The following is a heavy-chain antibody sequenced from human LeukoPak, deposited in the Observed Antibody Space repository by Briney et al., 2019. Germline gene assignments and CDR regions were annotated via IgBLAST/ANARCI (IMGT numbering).Heavy chain of an antibody. J-gene: IGHJ4*02. Sequence: PGGSLRLSCAASGFTFSSYSMNWVRQAPGKGLEWVSSISSSSSYIYYADSVKGRFTISRDNAKNSLYLQMNSLRAEDTAVYYCARGNRAFCSSTSCNLHYFDYWGQGTLVTVSS. V-gene: IGHV3-21*01. CDR1: GFTFSSYS. CDR2: ISSSSSYI. CDR3: ARGNRAFCSSTSCNLHYFDY. D-gene: IGHD2-2*01.